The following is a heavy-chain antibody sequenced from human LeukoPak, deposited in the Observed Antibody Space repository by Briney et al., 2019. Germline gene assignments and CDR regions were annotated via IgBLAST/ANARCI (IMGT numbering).Heavy chain of an antibody. V-gene: IGHV4-38-2*02. Sequence: SETLSLTCTVSGYSINSGFYWGWIRQPPGKGLEWIGSIYHSGSTHYKSSLKSRVTISVDTSKNQFSLKLSSVTAADTAVYYCARASDDSSGYYYLPTDYWGQGTLVTVSS. CDR3: ARASDDSSGYYYLPTDY. CDR1: GYSINSGFY. CDR2: IYHSGST. J-gene: IGHJ4*02. D-gene: IGHD3-22*01.